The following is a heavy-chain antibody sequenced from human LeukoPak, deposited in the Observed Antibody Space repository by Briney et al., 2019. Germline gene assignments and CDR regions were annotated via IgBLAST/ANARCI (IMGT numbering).Heavy chain of an antibody. CDR1: GGSISNSSFY. Sequence: PSETLSLTCTVSGGSISNSSFYWGWIRQSPGKGLEWIGSMYSSEITYYNPSLKSRVTISVDTSKNQFSLKLSSVTASGTAMYYCARQVATKGEWAFDIWGQGTMVTASS. J-gene: IGHJ3*02. CDR2: MYSSEIT. D-gene: IGHD5-12*01. V-gene: IGHV4-39*07. CDR3: ARQVATKGEWAFDI.